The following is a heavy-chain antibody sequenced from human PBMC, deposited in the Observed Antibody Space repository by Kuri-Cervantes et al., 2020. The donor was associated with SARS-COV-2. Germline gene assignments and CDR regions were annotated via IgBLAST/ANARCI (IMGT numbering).Heavy chain of an antibody. CDR3: ARDRYGDYYYYYYGMDV. J-gene: IGHJ6*02. V-gene: IGHV4-39*02. D-gene: IGHD4-17*01. CDR1: VGSISSGSYY. Sequence: EALKISCTVSVGSISSGSYYWGWIRQPPGKGLEWIGRVYYSGTTSYNPSLKSRVTISVDTSNNPLSLKLSSVTAADTAVYYCARDRYGDYYYYYYGMDVWGQGTTVTVSS. CDR2: VYYSGTT.